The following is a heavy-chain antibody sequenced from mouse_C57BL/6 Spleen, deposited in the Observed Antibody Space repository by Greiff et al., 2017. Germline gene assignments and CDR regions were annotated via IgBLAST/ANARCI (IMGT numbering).Heavy chain of an antibody. CDR3: APLITTVVAPGDY. CDR2: IHPSASDT. CDR1: GYTFTSYW. Sequence: QVQLQQPGAELVKPGASVKVSCKASGYTFTSYWMHWVKQRPGQGLEWIGRIHPSASDTNYNQKFKGKATLTVDKSSSTAYMQLSSLTSEDSAVYYCAPLITTVVAPGDYWGQGTTLTVSS. V-gene: IGHV1-74*01. J-gene: IGHJ2*01. D-gene: IGHD1-1*01.